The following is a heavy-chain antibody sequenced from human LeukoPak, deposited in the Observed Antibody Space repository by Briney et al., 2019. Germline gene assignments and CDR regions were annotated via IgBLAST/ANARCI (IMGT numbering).Heavy chain of an antibody. Sequence: GRSLRLSCAASGFTFSSYGMHWVRQAPGKGLEWVAVISYDGSNKYYADSAKGRFTISRDNSKNTLYLQMNSLRAEDTAVYYCAKDRGYDILTGLDYWGQGTLVTVSS. CDR1: GFTFSSYG. D-gene: IGHD3-9*01. V-gene: IGHV3-30*18. J-gene: IGHJ4*02. CDR2: ISYDGSNK. CDR3: AKDRGYDILTGLDY.